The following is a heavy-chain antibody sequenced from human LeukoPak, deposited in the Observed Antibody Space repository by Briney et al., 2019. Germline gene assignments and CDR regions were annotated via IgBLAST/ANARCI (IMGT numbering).Heavy chain of an antibody. V-gene: IGHV3-33*06. CDR3: AKGALETLLWFGR. J-gene: IGHJ4*02. Sequence: PGGSLRLSCAASGFTFSSYGMHWVRQAPGKGLEWVAVIWYDGSNKYYADSVKGRFTISRDNSKNTLYLQMNSLRAEDTAVYYCAKGALETLLWFGRWGQGTLVTVSS. D-gene: IGHD3-10*01. CDR2: IWYDGSNK. CDR1: GFTFSSYG.